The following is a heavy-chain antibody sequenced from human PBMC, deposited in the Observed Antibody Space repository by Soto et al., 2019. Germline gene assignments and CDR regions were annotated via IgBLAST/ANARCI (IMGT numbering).Heavy chain of an antibody. D-gene: IGHD6-13*01. CDR2: INPSGGIT. CDR3: ASSPAFSSSWYGIPPDPSHGMDV. CDR1: GYTFTSFY. Sequence: QMQLVQSGAEVKRPGASVRVSCKSSGYTFTSFYINWVRQAPGQGLEWMGIINPSGGITNFAQGLHVRVTMTRDMSTNTHYSELSRLKSDDTSVYYCASSPAFSSSWYGIPPDPSHGMDVWGQGTTVTVS. V-gene: IGHV1-46*01. J-gene: IGHJ6*02.